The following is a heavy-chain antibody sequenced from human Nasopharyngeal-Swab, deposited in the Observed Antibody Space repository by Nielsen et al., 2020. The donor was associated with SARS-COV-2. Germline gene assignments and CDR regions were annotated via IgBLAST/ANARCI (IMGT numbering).Heavy chain of an antibody. CDR2: INHSGST. Sequence: PGKGLEWIAEINHSGSTNYNPSLKSRVTISVDTSKNQFSLKLSSVTAADTAVYYCARDLSGIVPSPILGLGPYYSYYYMDVWGKGTTVTVSS. D-gene: IGHD2-2*01. V-gene: IGHV4-34*01. J-gene: IGHJ6*03. CDR3: ARDLSGIVPSPILGLGPYYSYYYMDV.